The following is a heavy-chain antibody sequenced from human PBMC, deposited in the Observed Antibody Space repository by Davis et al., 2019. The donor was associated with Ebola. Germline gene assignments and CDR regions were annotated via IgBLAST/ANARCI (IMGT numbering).Heavy chain of an antibody. V-gene: IGHV3-7*01. J-gene: IGHJ4*02. CDR2: IKQDGSEK. D-gene: IGHD3-3*01. Sequence: GESLKISCAASGFTFDDYGMSWVRQAPGKGLEWVANIKQDGSEKYYVDSVKGRFTISRDNAKNSLYLQMNSLRAEDTAVYYCARDGQYYDFWSGYSDYWGQGTLVTVSS. CDR1: GFTFDDYG. CDR3: ARDGQYYDFWSGYSDY.